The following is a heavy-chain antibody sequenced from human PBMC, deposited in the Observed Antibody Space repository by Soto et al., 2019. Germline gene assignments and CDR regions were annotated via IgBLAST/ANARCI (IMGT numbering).Heavy chain of an antibody. J-gene: IGHJ6*02. Sequence: ASVKVSCKASGYTFTSYYMHWVRQAPGQGLEWMGIINPSGGSTSYAQKFQGRVTMTRDTSTSTVYMELSSLRSEDTAVYYCARESSSSPDYYGMDVWGQGTTVTVSS. CDR1: GYTFTSYY. V-gene: IGHV1-46*01. D-gene: IGHD6-6*01. CDR2: INPSGGST. CDR3: ARESSSSPDYYGMDV.